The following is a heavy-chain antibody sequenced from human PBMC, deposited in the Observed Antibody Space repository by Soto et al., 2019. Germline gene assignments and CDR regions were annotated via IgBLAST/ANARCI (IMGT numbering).Heavy chain of an antibody. D-gene: IGHD3-22*01. CDR2: IHSGGDT. V-gene: IGHV3-53*01. Sequence: GGSLRLSCAASGFTVRSNYISWVRQAPGKGLEWVSVIHSGGDTYYADSVKGRFTISRDNSKNTLYLQMNSLRAEDTAVYYCARDSSGPCCAFDIWGQGTLVTVSS. CDR3: ARDSSGPCCAFDI. J-gene: IGHJ3*02. CDR1: GFTVRSNY.